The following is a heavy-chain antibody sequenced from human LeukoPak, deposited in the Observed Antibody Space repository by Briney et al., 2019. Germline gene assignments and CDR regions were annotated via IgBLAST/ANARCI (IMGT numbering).Heavy chain of an antibody. D-gene: IGHD6-19*01. J-gene: IGHJ6*02. CDR3: ARDQWLANYYYGMDV. V-gene: IGHV3-13*01. CDR1: GFTFSSYD. Sequence: GSLRLSCAASGFTFSSYDMHWVRQATGKGLEWVSAIGTAGDTYYPGSVKGRFTISRENAKNSLYLQMNSLRAGDTAVYYCARDQWLANYYYGMDVWGQGTTVTVSS. CDR2: IGTAGDT.